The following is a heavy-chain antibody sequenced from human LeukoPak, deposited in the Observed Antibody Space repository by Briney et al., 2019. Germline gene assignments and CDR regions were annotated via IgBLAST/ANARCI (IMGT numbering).Heavy chain of an antibody. D-gene: IGHD3-10*01. CDR2: INHSGNT. J-gene: IGHJ4*02. Sequence: ASETLSLTCAVYGGSFSDYYWSWIRQPPDMGLEWIGEINHSGNTNYNPSLKSRASISVDTSKNQFSLKLISVTAADTAVYYCARTHYYGSGSGIDYWGQGSLVTVSS. CDR3: ARTHYYGSGSGIDY. V-gene: IGHV4-34*01. CDR1: GGSFSDYY.